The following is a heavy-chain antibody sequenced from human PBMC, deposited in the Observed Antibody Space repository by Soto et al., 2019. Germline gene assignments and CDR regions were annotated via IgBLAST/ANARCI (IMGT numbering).Heavy chain of an antibody. D-gene: IGHD2-8*01. CDR1: GFSFDDYA. V-gene: IGHV3-9*01. CDR3: VKGTSVLFDD. Sequence: PGGSLRLSCAASGFSFDDYAMHWFRQAPGKGLEWVSGLSWDSDHIGYADSVKGRFTLSRDNVKKSLYLQMNSLRPEDTALYYCVKGTSVLFDDWGQGTLVTVSS. CDR2: LSWDSDHI. J-gene: IGHJ4*02.